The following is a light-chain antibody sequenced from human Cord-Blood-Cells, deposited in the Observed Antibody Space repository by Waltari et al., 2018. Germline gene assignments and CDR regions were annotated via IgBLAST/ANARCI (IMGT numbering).Light chain of an antibody. CDR1: SSDVGGYHH. V-gene: IGLV2-14*01. J-gene: IGLJ1*01. CDR3: SSYTSSSTLV. Sequence: QSALTQPASVSGSPGQSITISCTGTSSDVGGYHHVSWYQQHPGKAPKLIIYAVSNRPSGVSNRFSGSKSGNTASLTISGLQAEDEADYYCSSYTSSSTLVFGTGTKVTVL. CDR2: AVS.